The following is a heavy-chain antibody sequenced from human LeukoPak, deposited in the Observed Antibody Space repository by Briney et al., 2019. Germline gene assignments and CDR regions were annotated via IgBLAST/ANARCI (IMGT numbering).Heavy chain of an antibody. D-gene: IGHD4-17*01. V-gene: IGHV3-23*01. J-gene: IGHJ4*02. Sequence: GGSLRLSCAASGFSFSSYAIHWVRQAPEKGLEWVSAISGSGDSTYYPDAVKGRFTISRDNSKNTLYLQMNSLRAEDTAVFYCARETGSAVGSTDFDYWGQGALVTVSS. CDR1: GFSFSSYA. CDR3: ARETGSAVGSTDFDY. CDR2: ISGSGDST.